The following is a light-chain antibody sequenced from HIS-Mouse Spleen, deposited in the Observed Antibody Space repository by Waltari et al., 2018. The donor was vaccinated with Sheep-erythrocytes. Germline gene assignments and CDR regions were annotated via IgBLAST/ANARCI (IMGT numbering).Light chain of an antibody. CDR1: SSDVGGYNY. J-gene: IGLJ3*02. Sequence: QSALTQPASVSGSPGQSITISCTGTSSDVGGYNYVSWYQKHPGKAPKLIIYDVSNRPSGVSMRFSGSKSGNTASLTISGLQAEDEADYYCSSYTSSSTWVFGGGTKLTVL. V-gene: IGLV2-14*03. CDR2: DVS. CDR3: SSYTSSSTWV.